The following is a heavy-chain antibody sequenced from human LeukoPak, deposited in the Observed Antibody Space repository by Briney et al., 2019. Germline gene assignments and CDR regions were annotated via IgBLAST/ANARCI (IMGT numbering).Heavy chain of an antibody. D-gene: IGHD6-6*01. J-gene: IGHJ4*02. CDR3: ARGSCSSSWV. CDR1: GDSVSSNSAA. V-gene: IGHV6-1*01. Sequence: SQTLSLTCAISGDSVSSNSAAWSWIRQSPWRGLEWLGRTYYRSKWYNDYVVSLKSRITINPDASKNQFSLQLNSVTPEDTAVYYCARGSCSSSWVWGQGTLVTVSS. CDR2: TYYRSKWYN.